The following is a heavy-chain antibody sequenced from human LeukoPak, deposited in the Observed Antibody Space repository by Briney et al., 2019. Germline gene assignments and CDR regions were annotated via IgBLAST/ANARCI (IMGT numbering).Heavy chain of an antibody. CDR1: GFTFSSYA. CDR2: ISYDGSNK. V-gene: IGHV3-30-3*01. J-gene: IGHJ4*02. CDR3: AREAEALDY. Sequence: PGGSLRLSCAASGFTFSSYAMHWVRQAPGKGLEWVTAISYDGSNKDYADSVKGRFTISRDNSKNTAYLQVNSLRAEDTAVYYCAREAEALDYWGQGTLVTVSS.